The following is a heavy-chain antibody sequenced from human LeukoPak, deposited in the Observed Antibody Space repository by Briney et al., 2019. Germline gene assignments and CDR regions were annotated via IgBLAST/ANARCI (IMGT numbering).Heavy chain of an antibody. J-gene: IGHJ5*02. D-gene: IGHD6-19*01. CDR2: INPSGGST. V-gene: IGHV1-46*01. Sequence: ASVKVSGKASGYTFTSYYMHWVRQAPGQGLEWMGIINPSGGSTSYAQKFQGRVTMTRDTSTSTVYMELSSLRSEDTAVYYCARECRIAVAGTAKLWFDPWGQGTLVTVSS. CDR1: GYTFTSYY. CDR3: ARECRIAVAGTAKLWFDP.